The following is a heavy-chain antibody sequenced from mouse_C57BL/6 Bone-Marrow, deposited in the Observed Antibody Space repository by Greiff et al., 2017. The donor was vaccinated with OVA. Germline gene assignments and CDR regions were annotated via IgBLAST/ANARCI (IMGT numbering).Heavy chain of an antibody. CDR1: GYTFTSYW. Sequence: QVQLQQTGAELVKPGASVKLSCKASGYTFTSYWMHWVKQRPGQGLEWIGMIHPNSGSTHYNEKFKSKATLTVDKSSSTAYLQLSSLTSEDSAVYYCAGEGFYDYGSSAFDFWGRGTTLTVSA. V-gene: IGHV1-64*01. D-gene: IGHD1-1*01. CDR2: IHPNSGST. CDR3: AGEGFYDYGSSAFDF. J-gene: IGHJ2*01.